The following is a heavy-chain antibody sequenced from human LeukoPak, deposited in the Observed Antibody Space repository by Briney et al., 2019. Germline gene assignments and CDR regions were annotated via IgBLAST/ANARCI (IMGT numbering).Heavy chain of an antibody. D-gene: IGHD3-22*01. CDR3: ARARHYYDSSGYYVNLYYYYYMDV. V-gene: IGHV4-34*01. CDR1: GGSFSDYY. J-gene: IGHJ6*03. CDR2: INHSGST. Sequence: SETLSLTCAVYGGSFSDYYWSWIRQPPGKGLEWIGEINHSGSTNYNPSLKSRVTISVDTSKNQFSLNLSSVTAADTAVYYCARARHYYDSSGYYVNLYYYYYMDVWGKGTTVTVSS.